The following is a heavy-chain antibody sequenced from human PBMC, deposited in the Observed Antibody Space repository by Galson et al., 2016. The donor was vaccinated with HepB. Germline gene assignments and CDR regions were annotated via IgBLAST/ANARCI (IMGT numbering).Heavy chain of an antibody. J-gene: IGHJ6*02. V-gene: IGHV3-64*01. D-gene: IGHD2-2*01. Sequence: SLRLSCAASGFTFSSYALHWVRQAPGKGLEYVSAISSNGGSTYYANSVKGRFTISRDNSKNTLYLQMGSLRTEDMAVYYCARTYCSSTSCYLGYYGMDVWGQGTTVTVSS. CDR3: ARTYCSSTSCYLGYYGMDV. CDR2: ISSNGGST. CDR1: GFTFSSYA.